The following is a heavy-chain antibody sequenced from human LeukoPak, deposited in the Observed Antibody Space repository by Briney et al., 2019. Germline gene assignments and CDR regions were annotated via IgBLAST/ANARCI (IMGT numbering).Heavy chain of an antibody. J-gene: IGHJ6*03. D-gene: IGHD3-16*01. Sequence: TGGSLRLSCTASGFTFGDYAMSWFRQAPGKGLEWVGFIRGKAYGGTTEYAASVKGRFTISRDDSKSIAYLQMNSLKTEDTAVYYCTRESYDYVWGILYYYYYMDVWGKGTTVTVSS. V-gene: IGHV3-49*03. CDR3: TRESYDYVWGILYYYYYMDV. CDR2: IRGKAYGGTT. CDR1: GFTFGDYA.